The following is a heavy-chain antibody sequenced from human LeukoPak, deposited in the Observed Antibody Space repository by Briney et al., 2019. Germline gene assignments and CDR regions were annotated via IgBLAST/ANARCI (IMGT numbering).Heavy chain of an antibody. D-gene: IGHD3-22*01. J-gene: IGHJ5*02. V-gene: IGHV4-31*03. CDR3: ARDVMYYYDSGVSGFDP. CDR2: IYYGGST. CDR1: GGSISSGGYY. Sequence: SQTLSLTCTVSGGSISSGGYYWSWIRQHPGKGLEWIGYIYYGGSTYYNPSLKSRVTISVDTSKNQFSLKLSSVTAADTAVYYCARDVMYYYDSGVSGFDPWGQGTLVTVSS.